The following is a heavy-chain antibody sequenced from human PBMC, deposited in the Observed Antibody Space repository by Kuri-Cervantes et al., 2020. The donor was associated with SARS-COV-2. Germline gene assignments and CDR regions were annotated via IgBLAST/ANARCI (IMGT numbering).Heavy chain of an antibody. CDR1: GGAINTYNW. D-gene: IGHD2-2*02. Sequence: SQTLSLTCVVSGGAINTYNWWTWVRQPPGKGQQWIGENLHDGSTKFNPSLSISGRVTMSLDKSKNQFSLNLTSVTAADTAVYYCARESTYTFDIWSQGTLVTVSS. CDR2: NLHDGST. J-gene: IGHJ3*02. CDR3: ARESTYTFDI. V-gene: IGHV4-4*02.